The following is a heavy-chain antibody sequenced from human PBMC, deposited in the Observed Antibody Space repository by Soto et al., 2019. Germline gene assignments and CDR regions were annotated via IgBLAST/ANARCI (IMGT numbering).Heavy chain of an antibody. V-gene: IGHV3-66*04. J-gene: IGHJ4*02. Sequence: EVQLVESGGDLVQPGGSLRLSCAASGFTSSSNYMTWVRQAPGKGLEWVSVIYRDGYTYYADSVKGRFTISRDNSKNTLYLQMNTLRAEDTAVYYCGRLFDPGHGPFDYWGQGTLVTVSS. CDR3: GRLFDPGHGPFDY. D-gene: IGHD3-10*01. CDR2: IYRDGYT. CDR1: GFTSSSNY.